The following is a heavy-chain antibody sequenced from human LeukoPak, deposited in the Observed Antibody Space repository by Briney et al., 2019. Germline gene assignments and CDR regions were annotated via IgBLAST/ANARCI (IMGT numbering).Heavy chain of an antibody. CDR2: IYHSGST. Sequence: PSETLSLTCTVSGYSISSGYYWGWIRQPPGKGLEWIASIYHSGSTYYNPSLKSRVTISVDTSKNQFSLKLSSVTAADTAVYYCARGGKYYDSSGQWGNYWGQGTLVTVSS. V-gene: IGHV4-38-2*02. CDR3: ARGGKYYDSSGQWGNY. D-gene: IGHD3-22*01. J-gene: IGHJ4*02. CDR1: GYSISSGYY.